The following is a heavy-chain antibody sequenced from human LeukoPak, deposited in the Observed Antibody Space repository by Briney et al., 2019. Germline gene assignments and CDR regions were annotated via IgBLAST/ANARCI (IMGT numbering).Heavy chain of an antibody. D-gene: IGHD3-16*02. CDR3: AREASVWGSYRAYFDY. CDR2: INHSGST. V-gene: IGHV4-34*01. Sequence: SETLSLTCAVYGGSFSGYYWSWIRQPPGKGLEWIGEINHSGSTNYNPSLKSRVTISVDTSRNQFSLKLSSVTAADTAVYYCAREASVWGSYRAYFDYWGQGTLVTVSS. CDR1: GGSFSGYY. J-gene: IGHJ4*02.